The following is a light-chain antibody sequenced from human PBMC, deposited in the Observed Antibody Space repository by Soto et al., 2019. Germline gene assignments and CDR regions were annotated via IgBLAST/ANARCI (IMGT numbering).Light chain of an antibody. Sequence: DIQMTQSPSSVSASVGDGVTITRRASQGISTSLGWYQQKPGKAPKLLIYAASSLQSGVPSRFSGTGSGTDFTLTISSLQPEDFATYYCQQTNSFPLTVGGGTKVDSK. CDR3: QQTNSFPLT. J-gene: IGKJ4*01. V-gene: IGKV1D-12*01. CDR1: QGISTS. CDR2: AAS.